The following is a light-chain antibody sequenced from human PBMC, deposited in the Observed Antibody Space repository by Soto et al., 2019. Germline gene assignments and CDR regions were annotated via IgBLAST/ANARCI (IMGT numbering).Light chain of an antibody. CDR3: QQYDGRPWT. CDR1: QGISNY. V-gene: IGKV1-27*01. Sequence: IQITQSPSSLSASVGDRFPITWGAIQGISNYLSWYQQKPVKVPNLLIYAASTLQSGVPSRFSGSGSGTEFTLSISRLQPDDFATYSCQQYDGRPWTFGQRNRWRS. J-gene: IGKJ1*01. CDR2: AAS.